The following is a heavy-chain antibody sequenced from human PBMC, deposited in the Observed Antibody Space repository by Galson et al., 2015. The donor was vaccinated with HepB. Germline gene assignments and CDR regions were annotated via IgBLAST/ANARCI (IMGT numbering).Heavy chain of an antibody. Sequence: SLRLSCAASGFTFSNAWMSWVRQAPGKGLERVGRIKSKTDGGTTDYAAPVKGRFTISRDDSKNTLYLQMNSLKTEDTAVYYCTTEGGATRLDYWGQGTLVTVSS. D-gene: IGHD1-26*01. J-gene: IGHJ4*02. CDR2: IKSKTDGGTT. V-gene: IGHV3-15*01. CDR1: GFTFSNAW. CDR3: TTEGGATRLDY.